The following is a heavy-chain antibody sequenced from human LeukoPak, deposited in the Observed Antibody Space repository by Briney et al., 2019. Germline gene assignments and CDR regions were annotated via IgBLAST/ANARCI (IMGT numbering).Heavy chain of an antibody. J-gene: IGHJ5*02. CDR1: GYSFTTYW. Sequence: GESLKISCKGSGYSFTTYWIGWVRQMPRKGLEWMGIIFPGDSDTRYSPSFQGQVTISADKSISTAYLQWRSLKASDTAMYYCARSGVPGAMTWFDPWGQGTLVTVSS. V-gene: IGHV5-51*01. CDR2: IFPGDSDT. CDR3: ARSGVPGAMTWFDP. D-gene: IGHD2-2*01.